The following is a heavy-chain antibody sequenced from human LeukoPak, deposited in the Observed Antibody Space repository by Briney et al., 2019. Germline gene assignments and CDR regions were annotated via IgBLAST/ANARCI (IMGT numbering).Heavy chain of an antibody. Sequence: ASVKVSCTASGYTFTVYYMHWMRQAPGQGLEWMGWINPNNGGTYYAQKFQGWVTMTRDTSISTVYMELNRLGSDDTAVYLCARVGYYGSGVFDYWGQGALVTVSS. CDR3: ARVGYYGSGVFDY. CDR2: INPNNGGT. CDR1: GYTFTVYY. D-gene: IGHD3-10*01. V-gene: IGHV1-2*04. J-gene: IGHJ4*02.